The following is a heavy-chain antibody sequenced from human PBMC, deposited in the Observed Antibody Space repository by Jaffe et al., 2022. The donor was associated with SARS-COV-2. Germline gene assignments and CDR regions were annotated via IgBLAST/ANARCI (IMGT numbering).Heavy chain of an antibody. J-gene: IGHJ3*02. Sequence: QMQLVQSGPEVKKPGTSVKVSCKASGFTFTSSAMQWVRQARGQRLEWIGWIVVGSGNTNYAQKFQERVTITRDMSTSTAYMELSSLRSEDTAVYYCAADWNYYDSSGYFSPWHAFDIWGQGTMVTVSS. CDR1: GFTFTSSA. D-gene: IGHD3-22*01. CDR3: AADWNYYDSSGYFSPWHAFDI. V-gene: IGHV1-58*02. CDR2: IVVGSGNT.